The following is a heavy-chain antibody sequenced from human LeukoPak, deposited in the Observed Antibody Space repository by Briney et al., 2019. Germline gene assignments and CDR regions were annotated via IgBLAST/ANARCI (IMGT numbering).Heavy chain of an antibody. Sequence: SETLSLTCTVSGGSISSYYWGWIRQPPGKGLEWIGNIYYSGTTYYNPSLKSRVTISIHTSKNQFSLKLSSVTAADTAVYYCARLRIQGDWFDPWGQGTLVTVSS. CDR2: IYYSGTT. CDR1: GGSISSYY. CDR3: ARLRIQGDWFDP. V-gene: IGHV4-39*01. J-gene: IGHJ5*02. D-gene: IGHD1-1*01.